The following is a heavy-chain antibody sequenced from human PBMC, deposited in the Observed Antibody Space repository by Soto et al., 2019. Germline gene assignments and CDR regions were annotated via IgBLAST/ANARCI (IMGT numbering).Heavy chain of an antibody. CDR2: IWYDGSNK. J-gene: IGHJ4*02. V-gene: IGHV3-33*01. CDR3: ARGEEMATIGDY. Sequence: QVQLVESGGGVVQPGRSLRLSCAASGFTFSSYGMHWVRQAPGKGLEWVAVIWYDGSNKYYADSVKGRFTISRDNSKNTLYLQMNSLRAEDTAVYYCARGEEMATIGDYWGQGTLVTVSS. CDR1: GFTFSSYG. D-gene: IGHD5-12*01.